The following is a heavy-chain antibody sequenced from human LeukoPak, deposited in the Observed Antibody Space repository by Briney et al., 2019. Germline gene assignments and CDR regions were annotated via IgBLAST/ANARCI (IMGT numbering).Heavy chain of an antibody. CDR2: ISSSSSYI. Sequence: GGSLRLSCAASGFTFSSYSMNWVRQAPGKGLEWVSSISSSSSYIYYADSVKGRFTISRDNAKNSLYLQMNSLRAEDTAVYYCARDLEYSYGNFDYCGQGTLVTVSS. CDR1: GFTFSSYS. J-gene: IGHJ4*02. CDR3: ARDLEYSYGNFDY. V-gene: IGHV3-21*01. D-gene: IGHD5-18*01.